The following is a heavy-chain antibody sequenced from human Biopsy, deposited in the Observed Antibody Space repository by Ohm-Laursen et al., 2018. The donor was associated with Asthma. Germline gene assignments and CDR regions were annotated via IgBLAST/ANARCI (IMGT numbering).Heavy chain of an antibody. V-gene: IGHV3-43*01. CDR2: ISWDGGRT. D-gene: IGHD3-3*01. J-gene: IGHJ6*02. Sequence: LRLSCAASGFTFDEYNMHWVRQVPGKGLEWVSLISWDGGRTYYGDSVKGRFTISRDNSKNSLYLQMNSLRTEDTALYYCAKDFWSGYSKEWTGSMDVWGQGTTVTVSS. CDR3: AKDFWSGYSKEWTGSMDV. CDR1: GFTFDEYN.